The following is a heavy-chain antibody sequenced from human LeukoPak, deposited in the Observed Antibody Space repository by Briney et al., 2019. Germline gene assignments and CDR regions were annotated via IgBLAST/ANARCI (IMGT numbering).Heavy chain of an antibody. V-gene: IGHV4-30-2*01. Sequence: PSQTLSLTCAVSGGSISSAGYSWSWIRQPPGKGLEWIGYIYHSGSTYYNSSLKSRVTISVDRSKNQFSLKLTSVTAADTAVYYCAAYSNYWRDYWGQGTLVTVSS. CDR1: GGSISSAGYS. J-gene: IGHJ4*02. CDR3: AAYSNYWRDY. D-gene: IGHD4-11*01. CDR2: IYHSGST.